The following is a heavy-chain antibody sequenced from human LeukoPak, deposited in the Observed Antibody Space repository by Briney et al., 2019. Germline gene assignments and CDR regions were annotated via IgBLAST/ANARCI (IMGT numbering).Heavy chain of an antibody. CDR1: GFTFSNYW. J-gene: IGHJ4*02. CDR3: ASGLVYINGWYLDY. V-gene: IGHV3-74*01. Sequence: GGSLRLSCAASGFTFSNYWMHWVRQAPGKGLVWVSRIYSDGSATSYADSVKGRFTISRDNAKNTLYLQVNSLRGEDTAVYYWASGLVYINGWYLDYCGRGTLVTVSS. D-gene: IGHD6-19*01. CDR2: IYSDGSAT.